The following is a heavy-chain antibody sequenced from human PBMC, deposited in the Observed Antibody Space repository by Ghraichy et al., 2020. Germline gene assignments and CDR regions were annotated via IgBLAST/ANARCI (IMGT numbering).Heavy chain of an antibody. J-gene: IGHJ2*01. V-gene: IGHV3-48*03. D-gene: IGHD4-17*01. CDR3: ARDLYGDYEGWYFDL. Sequence: GGSLRLSCAASGFTFSSYEMNWVRQAPGKGLEWVSYISSSGSTIYYADSVKGRFTISRDNAKNSLYLQMNSLRAEDTAVYYCARDLYGDYEGWYFDLWGRGTLVTVSS. CDR1: GFTFSSYE. CDR2: ISSSGSTI.